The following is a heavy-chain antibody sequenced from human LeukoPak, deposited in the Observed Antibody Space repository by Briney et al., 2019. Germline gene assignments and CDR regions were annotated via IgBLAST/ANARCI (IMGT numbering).Heavy chain of an antibody. V-gene: IGHV4-31*11. J-gene: IGHJ4*02. CDR3: ARATDYGDSYYFDH. CDR2: IYYRGST. CDR1: GGSISTGGYY. D-gene: IGHD4/OR15-4a*01. Sequence: SETLSLTCAVSGGSISTGGYYWSWIRQHPGKGLEYIGYIYYRGSTYYSPSLKSRLTISLDTPNNQFSLKLRSVTAADTAVYYCARATDYGDSYYFDHWGQGTPVTVSS.